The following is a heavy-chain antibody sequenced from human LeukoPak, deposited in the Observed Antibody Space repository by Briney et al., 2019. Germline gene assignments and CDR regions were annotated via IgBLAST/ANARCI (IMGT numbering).Heavy chain of an antibody. Sequence: PGGSLRLSCAASGFTFSSYWMHWVRQAPGKGLVWVSRINSDGSSTSYADSVKGRFTISRDNAKNTLYLQMNSLRAEDTAVYYCARSVGAGDYFDYWGQGTLVTVSS. J-gene: IGHJ4*02. D-gene: IGHD1-26*01. CDR1: GFTFSSYW. V-gene: IGHV3-74*01. CDR2: INSDGSST. CDR3: ARSVGAGDYFDY.